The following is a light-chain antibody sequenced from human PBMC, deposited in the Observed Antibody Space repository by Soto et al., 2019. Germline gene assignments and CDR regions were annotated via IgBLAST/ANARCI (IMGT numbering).Light chain of an antibody. Sequence: EIVMTQSPATLSVSPGESATLSCRASQSISSELAWYQQKPGQPPRLLIYGASTRATGVPARFTGSGSGSDFPLPIRGLQSEDFAVYYFQKGPNWPPTFGQGTRLEI. CDR3: QKGPNWPPT. J-gene: IGKJ2*01. V-gene: IGKV3-15*01. CDR1: QSISSE. CDR2: GAS.